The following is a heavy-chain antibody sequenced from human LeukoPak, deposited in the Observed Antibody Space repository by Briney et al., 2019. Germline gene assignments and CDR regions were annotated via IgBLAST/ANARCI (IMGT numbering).Heavy chain of an antibody. D-gene: IGHD3-10*01. CDR3: APIIYGSGSPY. CDR1: GFTFSSYS. J-gene: IGHJ4*02. V-gene: IGHV3-21*01. CDR2: ISSSSSYI. Sequence: GSLRLSCAASGFTFSSYSMDWVRQAPGKELEWVSSISSSSSYIYYADSVKGRFTISRDNAKNSLYLQMNSLRAEDTAVYYCAPIIYGSGSPYWGQGTLVTVSS.